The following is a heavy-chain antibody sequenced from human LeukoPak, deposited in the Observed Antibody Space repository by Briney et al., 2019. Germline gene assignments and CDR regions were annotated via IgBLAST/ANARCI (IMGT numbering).Heavy chain of an antibody. CDR1: GYTSTSYA. V-gene: IGHV1-3*01. CDR2: INAGNGDT. J-gene: IGHJ4*02. Sequence: ASVKVSCKASGYTSTSYAIHWVRQAPGQRLEWMAWINAGNGDTKYSQKFQGRVTMTEDTSTDTAYMELSSLRSEDTAVYYCATFLPLGYSGYGGYWGQGTLVTVSS. D-gene: IGHD5-12*01. CDR3: ATFLPLGYSGYGGY.